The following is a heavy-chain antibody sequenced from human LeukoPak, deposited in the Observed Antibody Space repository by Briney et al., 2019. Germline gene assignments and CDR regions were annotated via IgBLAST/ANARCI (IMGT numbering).Heavy chain of an antibody. CDR2: IYYSGST. Sequence: SETLSLTCTVSGGSISSYYWSWIRQPPGKGLEWIGYIYYSGSTNYNPSLKSRVTISVDTSKNQFSLKLSSVTAADTTVYYCARGLDSSGYEPIDYWGQGTLVTVSS. CDR3: ARGLDSSGYEPIDY. J-gene: IGHJ4*02. CDR1: GGSISSYY. D-gene: IGHD3-22*01. V-gene: IGHV4-59*01.